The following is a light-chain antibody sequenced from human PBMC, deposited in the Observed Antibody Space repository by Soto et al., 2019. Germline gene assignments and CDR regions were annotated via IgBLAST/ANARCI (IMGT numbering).Light chain of an antibody. CDR1: QSVSSN. Sequence: EIVMTQSPATLSVSPGERATLSCRASQSVSSNLAWYQQKPGQAPRLLIYGASTRDTGIPARFSGSGSGTEFTLTISRLQSEEFAVYYCQQYNNWPSTFCQGTKLEIK. V-gene: IGKV3-15*01. CDR3: QQYNNWPST. CDR2: GAS. J-gene: IGKJ2*01.